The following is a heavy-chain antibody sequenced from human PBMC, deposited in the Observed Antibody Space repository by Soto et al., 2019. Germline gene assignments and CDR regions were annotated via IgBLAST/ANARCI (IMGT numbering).Heavy chain of an antibody. CDR1: GFTFISYG. Sequence: SLRLSCAASGFTFISYGMHWVRQAPGKGLEWVAVIWYDGSNKYYADSVKGRFTISRDNSKNTLYLQMNSLRAEDTAVYYCARGRLRFVPWGQGTLVTVSS. V-gene: IGHV3-33*01. CDR3: ARGRLRFVP. CDR2: IWYDGSNK. J-gene: IGHJ5*02. D-gene: IGHD6-25*01.